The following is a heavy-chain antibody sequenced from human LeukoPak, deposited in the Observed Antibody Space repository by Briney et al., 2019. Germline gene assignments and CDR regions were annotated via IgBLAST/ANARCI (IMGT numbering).Heavy chain of an antibody. J-gene: IGHJ4*02. Sequence: GGSLRLSCAASGFTVSSNYMSWVRQAPGKGLEWVSVIYSGGSTYYADSVKGRFTISRHNSKNTLYLQMNSLRAEDTAVCYCARVLYGSGSYYFDYWGQGTLVTVSS. CDR3: ARVLYGSGSYYFDY. D-gene: IGHD3-10*01. CDR1: GFTVSSNY. V-gene: IGHV3-53*04. CDR2: IYSGGST.